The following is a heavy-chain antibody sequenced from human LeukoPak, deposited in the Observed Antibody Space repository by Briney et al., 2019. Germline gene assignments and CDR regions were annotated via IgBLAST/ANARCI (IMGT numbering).Heavy chain of an antibody. Sequence: SETLSLTCTVSGGSISSYYWSWIRQPAGKGLEWIGRIYTSGSTNYNPSLKSRVTMSVDTSKNQFSLKLSSVTAADTAVYYCARGGWELPTWYYYYMDVWGKGTTVTVSS. D-gene: IGHD1-26*01. J-gene: IGHJ6*03. CDR3: ARGGWELPTWYYYYMDV. CDR1: GGSISSYY. CDR2: IYTSGST. V-gene: IGHV4-4*07.